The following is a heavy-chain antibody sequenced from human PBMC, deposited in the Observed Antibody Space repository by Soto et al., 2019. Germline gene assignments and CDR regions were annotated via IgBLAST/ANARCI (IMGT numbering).Heavy chain of an antibody. J-gene: IGHJ4*02. Sequence: QVQLVHSGAEVKKPGSSVKVSCKASGGTFSSYAISWVRQAPVQGLEWMGGIIPIFVTANYAQKFHGRVTITADESTSTADMELSSLRSEDPAVYYCARGVQGPNLLFDYWGQGTMVTVSS. CDR1: GGTFSSYA. CDR3: ARGVQGPNLLFDY. V-gene: IGHV1-69*01. CDR2: IIPIFVTA.